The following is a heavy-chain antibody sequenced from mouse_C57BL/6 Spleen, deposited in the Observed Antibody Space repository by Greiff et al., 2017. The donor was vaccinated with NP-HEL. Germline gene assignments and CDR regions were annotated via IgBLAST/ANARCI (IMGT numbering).Heavy chain of an antibody. Sequence: VQLQQSGAELARPGASVKMSCKASGYTFTSYTMHWVKQRPGQGLEWIGYINPSSGYTKYNQKFKDKATLTADKSSSTAYMQLSSLTSEDSAVYYCAREDYGSSYFDVWGTGTTVTVSS. V-gene: IGHV1-4*01. CDR3: AREDYGSSYFDV. CDR1: GYTFTSYT. CDR2: INPSSGYT. J-gene: IGHJ1*03. D-gene: IGHD1-1*01.